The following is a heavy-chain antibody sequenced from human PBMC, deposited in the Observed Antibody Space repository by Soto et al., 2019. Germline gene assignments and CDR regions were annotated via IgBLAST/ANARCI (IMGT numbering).Heavy chain of an antibody. CDR3: ANNWNYVGDAFDI. J-gene: IGHJ3*02. D-gene: IGHD1-7*01. V-gene: IGHV4-31*03. CDR2: IYYSGST. CDR1: GGSISSGGYY. Sequence: PLSLTCTVSGGSISSGGYYWSWIRQHPGKGLEWIGYIYYSGSTYYNPSLKSRVTISVDTSKNQFSLKLSSVTAADTAVYYCANNWNYVGDAFDIWGQGTMVTVSS.